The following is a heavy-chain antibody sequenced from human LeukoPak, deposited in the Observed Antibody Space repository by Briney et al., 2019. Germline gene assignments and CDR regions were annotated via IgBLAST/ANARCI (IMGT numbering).Heavy chain of an antibody. V-gene: IGHV3-23*01. CDR3: AKLSVEATKYAAFDF. D-gene: IGHD5-12*01. CDR2: VSSSGSTT. Sequence: GGSLRLSCSASGFNFETYSVAWVRQTPGSGPEWVSTVSSSGSTTYYADSVKGRFTVSRDNSKNTLFLQMSNLRAEDTAIYFCAKLSVEATKYAAFDFWGQGTMATVSS. CDR1: GFNFETYS. J-gene: IGHJ3*01.